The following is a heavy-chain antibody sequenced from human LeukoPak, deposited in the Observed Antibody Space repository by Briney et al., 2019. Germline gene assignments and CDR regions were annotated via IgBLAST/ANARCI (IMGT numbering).Heavy chain of an antibody. V-gene: IGHV3-23*01. CDR2: ISGSGDKT. CDR1: GFTFSDYA. D-gene: IGHD2-15*01. CDR3: AKDTSAWWYHRAYMNV. Sequence: GGSLRLSCAASGFTFSDYAMSWVRQAPGGGLEWVSAISGSGDKTFHADPVKGRFTTSRDNSKNTLSLQMSSLRVEDSAVYFCAKDTSAWWYHRAYMNVWGTGTTVTVSS. J-gene: IGHJ6*03.